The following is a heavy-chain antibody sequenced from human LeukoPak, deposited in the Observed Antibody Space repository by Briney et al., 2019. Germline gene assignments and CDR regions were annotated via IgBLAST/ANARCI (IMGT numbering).Heavy chain of an antibody. D-gene: IGHD3-10*01. CDR1: GGSISSSSYS. Sequence: SETLSLTCTVSGGSISSSSYSWGWIRQPPGKGLEWIGSIYYSGSTYYNPSLKSRVTISVDTSKNQFSLKLSSVTAADTAVYYCARTTSSGSGYGMDVWGQGTTVTVSS. CDR2: IYYSGST. V-gene: IGHV4-39*01. J-gene: IGHJ6*02. CDR3: ARTTSSGSGYGMDV.